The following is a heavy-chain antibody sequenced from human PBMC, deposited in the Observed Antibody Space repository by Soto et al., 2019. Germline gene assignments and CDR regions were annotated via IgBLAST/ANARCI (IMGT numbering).Heavy chain of an antibody. D-gene: IGHD3-3*01. V-gene: IGHV3-30*18. Sequence: GGSLRLSCAASGFTFSSYYMNWIRQAPGKGLEWVSYISYDGSNKYYADSVKGRFTISRDNAKNTLYLQMNSLRAEDTAVYYCAKDQGSLRFLEWLPALNHGAIDYWGQGTLVTVSS. CDR3: AKDQGSLRFLEWLPALNHGAIDY. CDR2: ISYDGSNK. J-gene: IGHJ4*02. CDR1: GFTFSSYY.